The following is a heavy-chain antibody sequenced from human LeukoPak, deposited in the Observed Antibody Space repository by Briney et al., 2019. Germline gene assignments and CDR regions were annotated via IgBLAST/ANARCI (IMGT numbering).Heavy chain of an antibody. J-gene: IGHJ4*02. D-gene: IGHD1-1*01. CDR3: ARHKPSTGEIDY. CDR2: IYHSGST. CDR1: GYSISSGYY. Sequence: PSETLSLTCAVSGYSISSGYYCGWIRQPPGKGLEWIGNIYHSGSTYYSPSLKSRVTISVDTSKNQFSLQLSSVTAADTAVYYCARHKPSTGEIDYWGQGTLVTVSS. V-gene: IGHV4-38-2*01.